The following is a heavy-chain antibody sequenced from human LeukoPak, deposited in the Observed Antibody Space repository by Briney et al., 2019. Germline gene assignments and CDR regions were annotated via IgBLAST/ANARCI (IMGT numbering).Heavy chain of an antibody. CDR1: GYTFTSYD. V-gene: IGHV1-8*01. D-gene: IGHD3-10*01. CDR2: MNHNSGNT. Sequence: ASVKVSCKASGYTFTSYDINWVRQATGQGLEWMGWMNHNSGNTGYAQKFQGRVTMTRNTSISTAYMELSSLRSEDTAVYYCARGYYYGSGSPNPHYYYYYMDVWGKGTTVTISS. CDR3: ARGYYYGSGSPNPHYYYYYMDV. J-gene: IGHJ6*03.